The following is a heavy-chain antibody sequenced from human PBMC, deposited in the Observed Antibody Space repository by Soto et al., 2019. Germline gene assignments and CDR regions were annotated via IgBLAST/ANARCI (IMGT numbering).Heavy chain of an antibody. V-gene: IGHV1-69*13. CDR3: ARDYGGNSDWDAFDI. J-gene: IGHJ3*02. CDR1: GGTFSSYA. D-gene: IGHD4-17*01. CDR2: IIPIFGTA. Sequence: SVKVSCKASGGTFSSYAISWVRQAPGQGLEWMGGIIPIFGTANYAQKFQGRVTITADESTSTAYMELSSLRSEDTAVYYCARDYGGNSDWDAFDIWGQGTMVTVSS.